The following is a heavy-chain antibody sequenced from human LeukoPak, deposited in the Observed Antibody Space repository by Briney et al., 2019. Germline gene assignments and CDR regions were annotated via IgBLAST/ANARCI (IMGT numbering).Heavy chain of an antibody. Sequence: GGSLRLSCAASGFTFSGYWVSWVRQAPGKGLEWVANIKEDGSEKYYVDSVKGRFTISRDNARNSLYLQMNSLRAEDTAVYYCARSGWPYYFDYWGQGTLVTVSS. J-gene: IGHJ4*02. CDR1: GFTFSGYW. V-gene: IGHV3-7*01. D-gene: IGHD3-22*01. CDR3: ARSGWPYYFDY. CDR2: IKEDGSEK.